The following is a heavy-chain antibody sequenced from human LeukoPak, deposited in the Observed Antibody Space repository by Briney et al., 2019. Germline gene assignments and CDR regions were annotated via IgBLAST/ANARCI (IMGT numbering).Heavy chain of an antibody. CDR1: GFPFSDHE. Sequence: GGSLRLSCAASGFPFSDHEMNWVRQAPGRGLEWVSYISSSGSDKYYPDSVKGRFTISRDNAKNSLYLQMNSLRDEDTAVYYCARAVDVYTYGYGYWGQGTLVTVSS. J-gene: IGHJ4*02. CDR3: ARAVDVYTYGYGY. D-gene: IGHD5-18*01. CDR2: ISSSGSDK. V-gene: IGHV3-48*03.